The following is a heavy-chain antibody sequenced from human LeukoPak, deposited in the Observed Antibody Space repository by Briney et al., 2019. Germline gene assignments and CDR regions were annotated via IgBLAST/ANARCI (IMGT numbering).Heavy chain of an antibody. D-gene: IGHD3-22*01. J-gene: IGHJ4*02. Sequence: ASVTVSCKASGGTFSSYAISWVRQAPGQGLEWMGGIIPIFGTANYAQKFQGRVTITTDESTSTAYMELSSLRSEDTAVYYCAAKYYYDSSGYSYWGQGTLVTVSS. V-gene: IGHV1-69*05. CDR3: AAKYYYDSSGYSY. CDR2: IIPIFGTA. CDR1: GGTFSSYA.